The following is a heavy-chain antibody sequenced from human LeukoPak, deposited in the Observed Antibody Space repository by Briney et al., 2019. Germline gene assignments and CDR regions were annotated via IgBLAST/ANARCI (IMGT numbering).Heavy chain of an antibody. D-gene: IGHD5-18*01. Sequence: SETLTLTCTVSGGSISSYYWSWIRQPPGKGLEWIGYIYYSGGTNYNPSLKSRVNISVDTFTNHFSLKLSSVTAADTAVYYCARDIWLRYRYGYRYYYMDVWGKGTTVTVSS. CDR1: GGSISSYY. J-gene: IGHJ6*03. CDR2: IYYSGGT. V-gene: IGHV4-59*01. CDR3: ARDIWLRYRYGYRYYYMDV.